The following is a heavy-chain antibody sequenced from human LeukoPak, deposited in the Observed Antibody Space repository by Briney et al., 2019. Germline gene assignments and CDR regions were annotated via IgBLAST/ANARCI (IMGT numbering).Heavy chain of an antibody. CDR3: AKDLILTGYQLYYYYGMDV. CDR1: GFTFSSYG. J-gene: IGHJ6*04. Sequence: GRSLRLSCAASGFTFSSYGMHWVRQAPGKGLEWVAVISYDGSNKYYADSVKGRFTISRDNSKNTLYLQMNSLRAEDTAVYYCAKDLILTGYQLYYYYGMDVWGKGTTVTVSS. V-gene: IGHV3-30*18. D-gene: IGHD3-9*01. CDR2: ISYDGSNK.